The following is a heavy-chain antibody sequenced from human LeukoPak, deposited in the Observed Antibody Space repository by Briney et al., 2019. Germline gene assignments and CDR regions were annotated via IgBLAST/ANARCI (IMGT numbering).Heavy chain of an antibody. CDR1: GYTFTSYG. V-gene: IGHV1-18*04. CDR2: ISAYNGNT. CDR3: ARDHETYCSSTSCSPSDY. Sequence: ASVKVSCKASGYTFTSYGISWVRQAPGQGLEWMGWISAYNGNTNYAQKLQGRVTMTTDTSTSTAYMELRSLRSDDTAVYYCARDHETYCSSTSCSPSDYWGQGTLVTVSS. J-gene: IGHJ4*02. D-gene: IGHD2-2*01.